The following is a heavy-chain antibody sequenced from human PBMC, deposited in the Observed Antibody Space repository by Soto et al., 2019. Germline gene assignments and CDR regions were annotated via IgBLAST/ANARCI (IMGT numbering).Heavy chain of an antibody. V-gene: IGHV4-39*01. CDR3: ARRNDRAPTDDAFDI. J-gene: IGHJ3*02. Sequence: SETLSLTCTVSGGSISSSSYYWGWIRQPPGKGLEWIGSIYYSGSTYYNPSLKSRVTISVDTSKNQFSLKLSSVTAADTAVYYCARRNDRAPTDDAFDIRGQGTMVTVSS. D-gene: IGHD1-1*01. CDR1: GGSISSSSYY. CDR2: IYYSGST.